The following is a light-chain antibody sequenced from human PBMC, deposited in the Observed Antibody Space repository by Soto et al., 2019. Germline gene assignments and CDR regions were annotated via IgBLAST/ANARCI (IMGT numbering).Light chain of an antibody. V-gene: IGKV4-1*01. CDR2: WAS. CDR3: QQYYNPPLT. Sequence: EILVTQSRDSLALSLCERATINCRSSQILLYSSNHKNYLAWYQQKPRQPPKLLIYWASTWAYGVPDRFSGSGYGTDFNLTISSLQAEDVAVYYCQQYYNPPLTFGPGTTVDI. J-gene: IGKJ1*01. CDR1: QILLYSSNHKNY.